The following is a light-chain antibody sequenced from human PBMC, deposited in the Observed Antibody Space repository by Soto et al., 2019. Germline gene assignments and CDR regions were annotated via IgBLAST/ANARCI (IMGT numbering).Light chain of an antibody. J-gene: IGKJ1*01. Sequence: IQLTQSPSSLSASVGDRVTITCRASQGISSYLAWYQQKSGKAPKLLIYAASTLQSGVPLSFSGSGSGTSFTLTISSLQPEDFATYYCQQYNSYSPTFGQGTKVDIK. CDR2: AAS. V-gene: IGKV1-9*01. CDR3: QQYNSYSPT. CDR1: QGISSY.